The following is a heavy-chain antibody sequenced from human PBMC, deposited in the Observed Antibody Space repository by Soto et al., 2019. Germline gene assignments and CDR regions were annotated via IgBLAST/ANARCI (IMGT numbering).Heavy chain of an antibody. D-gene: IGHD2-8*01. V-gene: IGHV3-66*01. CDR2: IYSGGST. CDR1: GFTVSSNY. CDR3: ARNGNKEFDY. J-gene: IGHJ4*02. Sequence: EVHLVESGGGLVQPGGSLRLSCAASGFTVSSNYMSWVRQAPGKGLEWVSVIYSGGSTNYADSVKGRFTISRDNSKNTLYLQMNSLRGEDTAVYYCARNGNKEFDYWGQGTLVTVSS.